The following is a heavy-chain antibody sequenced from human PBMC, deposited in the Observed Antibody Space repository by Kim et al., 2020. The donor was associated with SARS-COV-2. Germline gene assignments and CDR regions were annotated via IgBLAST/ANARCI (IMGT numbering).Heavy chain of an antibody. J-gene: IGHJ5*02. CDR3: ARDGYGSGSYGWFDP. D-gene: IGHD3-10*01. Sequence: NPALKSRAVISDDTSKNQFSLKLTSGTPADTAVYFCARDGYGSGSYGWFDPWGQGTLVTVSS. V-gene: IGHV4-59*01.